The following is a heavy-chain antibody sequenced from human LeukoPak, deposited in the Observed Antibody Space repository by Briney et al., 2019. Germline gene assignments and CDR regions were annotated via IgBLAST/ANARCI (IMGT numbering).Heavy chain of an antibody. CDR3: ERESEGAALDY. CDR2: IYSDGST. D-gene: IGHD3-16*01. J-gene: IGHJ4*02. CDR1: GFTVSSNY. V-gene: IGHV3-66*01. Sequence: PGGSLRLSCAASGFTVSSNYMSWVRQAPGKGLEWVSVIYSDGSTYYADSVKGRFTISRDNSKNTLYVQMNSLRAEDTAVYYCERESEGAALDYWGQGTQVTVSS.